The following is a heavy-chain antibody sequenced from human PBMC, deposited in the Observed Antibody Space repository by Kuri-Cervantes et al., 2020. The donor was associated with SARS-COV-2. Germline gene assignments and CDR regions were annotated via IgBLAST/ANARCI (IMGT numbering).Heavy chain of an antibody. CDR3: ARVVPAADEGLYYYYMDV. CDR2: IYTSGST. CDR1: GGSISSGDYY. V-gene: IGHV4-61*02. D-gene: IGHD2-2*01. Sequence: TLSLTCTVSGGSISSGDYYWSWIRQPAGKGLEWIGRIYTSGSTNYNPSLKSRVTMSVDTSKNQFSLKLSSVTAADTAVYYCARVVPAADEGLYYYYMDVWGKGTTVTVSS. J-gene: IGHJ6*03.